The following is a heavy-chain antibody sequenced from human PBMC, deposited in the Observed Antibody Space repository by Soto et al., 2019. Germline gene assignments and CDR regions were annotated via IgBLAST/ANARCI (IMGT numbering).Heavy chain of an antibody. Sequence: PSETLSLTCTVSGGSISSYYWSWIRQPPGKGLEWIGYIYYSGSTNYNPSLKSRVTISVDTSKNQFSLKLSSVTAADTAVYYCGRRVLGYCSSTSCYYYFDYWGQGTLVTVS. V-gene: IGHV4-59*08. CDR2: IYYSGST. D-gene: IGHD2-2*01. J-gene: IGHJ4*02. CDR1: GGSISSYY. CDR3: GRRVLGYCSSTSCYYYFDY.